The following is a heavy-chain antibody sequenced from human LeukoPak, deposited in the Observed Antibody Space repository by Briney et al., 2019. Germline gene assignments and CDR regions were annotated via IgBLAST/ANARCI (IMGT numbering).Heavy chain of an antibody. CDR1: GFTFSGSA. J-gene: IGHJ6*03. CDR2: IRSKANSYAT. CDR3: TGLVRGVISYYYYMDV. D-gene: IGHD3-10*01. Sequence: GGSLRLSCAASGFTFSGSAMHWVRQASGKGLEWVGRIRSKANSYATAYAASVKGRFTISRDDSKNTAYLQMNSLKTEDTAVYYCTGLVRGVISYYYYMDVWGKGTTVTISS. V-gene: IGHV3-73*01.